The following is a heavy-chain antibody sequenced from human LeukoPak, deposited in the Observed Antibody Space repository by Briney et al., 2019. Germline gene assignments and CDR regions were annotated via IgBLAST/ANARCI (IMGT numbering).Heavy chain of an antibody. CDR2: IYYSGST. CDR1: GGSISSYY. Sequence: SETLSLTCTVSGGSISSYYWTWIRQPPGKGLEWIGYIYYSGSTNYNPSLKSRVTISVDTSKNQFSLRLSSVTAADTAVYYCARGGYCSSTSCQYYFDYWGQGTLVTVSS. V-gene: IGHV4-59*01. CDR3: ARGGYCSSTSCQYYFDY. J-gene: IGHJ4*02. D-gene: IGHD2-2*01.